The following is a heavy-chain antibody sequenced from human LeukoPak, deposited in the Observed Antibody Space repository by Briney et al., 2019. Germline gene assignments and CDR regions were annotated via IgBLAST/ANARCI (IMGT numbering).Heavy chain of an antibody. CDR3: ARPHVDTLTGDNSGWIDY. J-gene: IGHJ4*02. D-gene: IGHD3-9*01. CDR1: GFTFSTYG. CDR2: VRDDGSNK. Sequence: PGGSLRLSCAASGFTFSTYGMHWVRQAPGQGLEWVAFVRDDGSNKYYVDSVKGRFTIFRDNFKNNLFLQMNSLRLEDTAIYYCARPHVDTLTGDNSGWIDYWGQGTLVTVSS. V-gene: IGHV3-30*02.